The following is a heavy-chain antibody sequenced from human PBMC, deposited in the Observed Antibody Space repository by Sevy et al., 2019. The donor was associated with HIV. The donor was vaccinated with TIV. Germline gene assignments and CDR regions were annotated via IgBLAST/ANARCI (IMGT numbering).Heavy chain of an antibody. CDR1: GDSVSSNSAA. V-gene: IGHV6-1*01. CDR2: TYYRSKWYN. CDR3: ARVKRYYGSGSNPYYFDY. J-gene: IGHJ4*02. D-gene: IGHD3-10*01. Sequence: SQTLSLTCAISGDSVSSNSAAWNWIRQSPSRGLEWLGRTYYRSKWYNDYAVSVKSRITINQDTSKNQISLQLNSVTPEDTAGNYCARVKRYYGSGSNPYYFDYWGQGTLVTVSS.